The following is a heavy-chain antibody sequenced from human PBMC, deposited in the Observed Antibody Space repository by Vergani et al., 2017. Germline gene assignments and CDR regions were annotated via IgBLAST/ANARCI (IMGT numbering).Heavy chain of an antibody. CDR3: ARSVVTQDYYYYGMDV. CDR2: IWYDGSNK. D-gene: IGHD4-23*01. V-gene: IGHV3-33*01. CDR1: GFTFSSYG. Sequence: QVQLVESGGGVVQPGRSLRLSCAASGFTFSSYGMHWVRQAPGKGLEWVAVIWYDGSNKYYADSVKGRFTISRDNSKNTLYLQMNSLRAEDMAVYYCARSVVTQDYYYYGMDVWGQGTTVTVSS. J-gene: IGHJ6*02.